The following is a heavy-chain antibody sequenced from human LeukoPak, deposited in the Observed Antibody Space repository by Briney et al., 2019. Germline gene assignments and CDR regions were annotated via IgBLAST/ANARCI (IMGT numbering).Heavy chain of an antibody. D-gene: IGHD6-19*01. CDR1: GFTFSSYA. V-gene: IGHV3-23*01. CDR3: AKGSKAVLFTRDHYMDV. Sequence: GGSLRLSCAASGFTFSSYAMSWVRQAPGKGLEWVSAISGSGGSTYYADSVKGRFTISRDNSKNTLYMQMNSLRAEDTAMYYCAKGSKAVLFTRDHYMDVWGKGTTVTISS. J-gene: IGHJ6*03. CDR2: ISGSGGST.